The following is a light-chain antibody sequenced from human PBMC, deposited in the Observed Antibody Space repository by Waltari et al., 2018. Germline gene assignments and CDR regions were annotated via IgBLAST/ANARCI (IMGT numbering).Light chain of an antibody. Sequence: QSALTQPASVSGSPGQSINISCTGTSSDVGSYNRVSWYQQHPGKAPKLISFDVSKRPSGVSNRFSGSKAGDSASLSISGLQAEDEADYYCSSYTRTTTLWVFGGGTKLTVL. CDR1: SSDVGSYNR. V-gene: IGLV2-14*03. CDR3: SSYTRTTTLWV. CDR2: DVS. J-gene: IGLJ3*02.